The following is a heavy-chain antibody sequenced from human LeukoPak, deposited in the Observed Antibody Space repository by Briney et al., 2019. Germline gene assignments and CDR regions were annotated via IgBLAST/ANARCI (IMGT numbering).Heavy chain of an antibody. CDR1: GFTFSTYA. D-gene: IGHD3-22*01. Sequence: GGSLRLSCAASGFTFSTYAMSWVRQTPGKGLEWVSSIAGSDAGTYFADSVKGRFTISRDISKNTLYLQMNSLRAEDTAVYYCASEYPNYDSSGYYYNAFDIWGQGTMVTVSS. V-gene: IGHV3-23*01. CDR3: ASEYPNYDSSGYYYNAFDI. CDR2: IAGSDAGT. J-gene: IGHJ3*02.